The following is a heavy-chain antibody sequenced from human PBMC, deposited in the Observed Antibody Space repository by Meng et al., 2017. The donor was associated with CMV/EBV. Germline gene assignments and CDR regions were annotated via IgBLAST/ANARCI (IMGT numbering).Heavy chain of an antibody. CDR1: GGSISSYS. D-gene: IGHD4-17*01. CDR3: ARGPEVDYGDYVGLDY. V-gene: IGHV4-4*07. CDR2: IYTSGST. Sequence: LQERGPDLVRPSETLSLPCTVSGGSISSYSWSWIRQPAGKGLEWIGRIYTSGSTNYNPSPKSRVTMSVDTSKNQFSLKLSSVTAADTAVYYCARGPEVDYGDYVGLDYWGQGTLVTVSS. J-gene: IGHJ4*02.